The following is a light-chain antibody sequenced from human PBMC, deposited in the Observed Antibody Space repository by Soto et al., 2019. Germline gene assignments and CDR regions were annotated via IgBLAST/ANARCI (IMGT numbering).Light chain of an antibody. V-gene: IGKV3-15*01. J-gene: IGKJ3*01. CDR3: KQYNTWPPT. Sequence: EIVMTQSPATLSVSPGEGATLSCRASQSVGRDLAWYQQKPGQAPRLLIYGASTRATGIPARFTGSGSGTEFTLAINSLQSEGFAVYWYKQYNTWPPTFGPGTTVDIK. CDR2: GAS. CDR1: QSVGRD.